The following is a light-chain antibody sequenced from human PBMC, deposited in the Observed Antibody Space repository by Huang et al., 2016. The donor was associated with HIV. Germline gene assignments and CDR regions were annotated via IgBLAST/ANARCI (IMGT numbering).Light chain of an antibody. CDR1: QSVNSN. Sequence: EIVMTQSPATLSVFPGERATLSCRASQSVNSNLAWYQQKPGQAPRLLIYGASARATGIPARFSGSGSGTDFTLTISSLQSEDFALYYCQQYNYWPYTFGQGTKLEIK. CDR3: QQYNYWPYT. CDR2: GAS. J-gene: IGKJ2*01. V-gene: IGKV3-15*01.